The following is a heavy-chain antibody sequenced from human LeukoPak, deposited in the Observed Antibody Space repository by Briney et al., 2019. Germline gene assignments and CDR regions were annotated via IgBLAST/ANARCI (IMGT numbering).Heavy chain of an antibody. Sequence: ASVKISCKASGYSFTDYDINWVRQATGQGLEWMGWMNPNTGNTDYAQKFQGRVTITRNTSISTAYMELSSLRSEDMAVYYCAREVRGVINYRYYYYMDVWGKGTTVTVSS. J-gene: IGHJ6*03. CDR2: MNPNTGNT. V-gene: IGHV1-8*01. D-gene: IGHD3-10*01. CDR1: GYSFTDYD. CDR3: AREVRGVINYRYYYYMDV.